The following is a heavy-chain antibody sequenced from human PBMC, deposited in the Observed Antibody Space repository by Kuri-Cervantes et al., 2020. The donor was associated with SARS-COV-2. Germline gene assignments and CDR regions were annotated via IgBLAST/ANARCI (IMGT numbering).Heavy chain of an antibody. Sequence: LRLSCTVSGGSISSGGYYWSWIRQPPGKGLEWIGYIYHSGSTYYNPSLKSRVTISVDRSKNQFSLKLSSVTAADTAVYYCAKVKSPFWSDYSHYYMDVWGKGTTVTVSS. V-gene: IGHV4-30-2*01. CDR1: GGSISSGGYY. J-gene: IGHJ6*03. CDR3: AKVKSPFWSDYSHYYMDV. D-gene: IGHD3-3*01. CDR2: IYHSGST.